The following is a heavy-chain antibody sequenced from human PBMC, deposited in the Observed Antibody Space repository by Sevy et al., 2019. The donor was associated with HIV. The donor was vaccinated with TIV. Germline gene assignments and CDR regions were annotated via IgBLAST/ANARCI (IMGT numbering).Heavy chain of an antibody. Sequence: GGSLRLSCAASGFTCNSYSMNWVRQAPGKGLEWVSSISISSTYIYYADSVKGRFTISRDNAKNSLYLQMNSLRAEDTAVYYCARGDFIAAAGNEYFQHWGQGTLVTVSS. CDR1: GFTCNSYS. CDR2: ISISSTYI. J-gene: IGHJ1*01. CDR3: ARGDFIAAAGNEYFQH. D-gene: IGHD6-13*01. V-gene: IGHV3-21*01.